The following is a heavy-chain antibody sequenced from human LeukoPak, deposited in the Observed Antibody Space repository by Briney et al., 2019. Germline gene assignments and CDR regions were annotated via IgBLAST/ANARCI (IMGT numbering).Heavy chain of an antibody. CDR1: GFTFSSYS. D-gene: IGHD2-21*02. CDR2: ISSSSSYI. V-gene: IGHV3-21*01. CDR3: ARSCGGDCYRTKRNYGMDV. J-gene: IGHJ6*02. Sequence: GGSLRLSCAASGFTFSSYSMNWVRQAPGKGLEWVSSISSSSSYIYYADSVKGRFTISRDNAKNSLYLQMNSLRAEDTAVYYCARSCGGDCYRTKRNYGMDVWGQGTTVTVSS.